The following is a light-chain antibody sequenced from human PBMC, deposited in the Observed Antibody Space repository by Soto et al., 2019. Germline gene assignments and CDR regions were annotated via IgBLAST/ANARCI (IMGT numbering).Light chain of an antibody. J-gene: IGKJ5*01. V-gene: IGKV1-9*01. CDR2: AAS. CDR3: QQLLSYPIT. Sequence: DIQLTQSPSFLSASVGDRVTITCRASQGISSYLAWSQQKPGKAPKLLIYAASTLQSGVPLRFSGSGSGTSFTLTISSLQPEDFATYYCQQLLSYPITFGQGTRLEI. CDR1: QGISSY.